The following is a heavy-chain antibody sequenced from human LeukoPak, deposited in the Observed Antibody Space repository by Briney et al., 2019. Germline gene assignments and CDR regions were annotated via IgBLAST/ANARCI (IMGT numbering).Heavy chain of an antibody. D-gene: IGHD3-9*01. CDR2: IGGRDGGT. CDR1: GFIFSNYA. Sequence: PGGSLRLSCAASGFIFSNYAMSWVRRAPGKGLEWVSAIGGRDGGTYYADSVKGRFTVSRDDPKNTLYLQMNTLRVEDTAVYYCAKWGDYDILTGYYDSDYWGQGTLVTVSS. CDR3: AKWGDYDILTGYYDSDY. V-gene: IGHV3-23*01. J-gene: IGHJ4*01.